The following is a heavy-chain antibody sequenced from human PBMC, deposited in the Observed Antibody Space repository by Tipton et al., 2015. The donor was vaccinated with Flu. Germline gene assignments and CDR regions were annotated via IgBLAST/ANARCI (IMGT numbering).Heavy chain of an antibody. J-gene: IGHJ4*02. CDR3: AQRRAAPAFGLEY. V-gene: IGHV3-23*01. D-gene: IGHD3/OR15-3a*01. CDR2: ITGSGGST. Sequence: SLRLSCAASGFTFSSYAMSWVRQAPGKGLEWVSAITGSGGSTYYADSVKGRFTISRDNSRNSLFLQMNSLRAEDTAIYYCAQRRAAPAFGLEYWGQGTLVTVSS. CDR1: GFTFSSYA.